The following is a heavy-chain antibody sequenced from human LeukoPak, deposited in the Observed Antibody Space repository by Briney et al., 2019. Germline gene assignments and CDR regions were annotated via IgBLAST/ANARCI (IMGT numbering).Heavy chain of an antibody. V-gene: IGHV4-30-2*01. CDR1: GGSISSGDYS. CDR2: ILHSGTT. CDR3: ARGVISGSGCFDY. J-gene: IGHJ4*02. D-gene: IGHD3-10*01. Sequence: SQTLSLTCAVSGGSISSGDYSWSWIRQPPGKGLEWIGYILHSGTTYYNPSLKSRVTISVDRSKKQFSLNLSSVTAADTAVYYCARGVISGSGCFDYWGQGTLVTVSS.